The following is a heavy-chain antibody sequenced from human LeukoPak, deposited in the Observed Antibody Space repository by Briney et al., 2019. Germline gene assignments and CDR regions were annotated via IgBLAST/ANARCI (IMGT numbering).Heavy chain of an antibody. V-gene: IGHV3-23*01. Sequence: GGSLRLSCVASGLTFSSYAMNWVRQAPGKGLEWVSVISGSGGSTYYADSVKGRFTISRDNSKNTLYLQMNSLTVEDTAVCYCAKGTTGMAPRGYFDDWGQGTLVTVSS. CDR3: AKGTTGMAPRGYFDD. CDR1: GLTFSSYA. D-gene: IGHD5-18*01. CDR2: ISGSGGST. J-gene: IGHJ4*02.